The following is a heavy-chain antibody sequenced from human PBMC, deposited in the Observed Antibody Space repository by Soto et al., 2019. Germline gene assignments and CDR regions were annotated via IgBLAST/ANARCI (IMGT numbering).Heavy chain of an antibody. J-gene: IGHJ4*02. Sequence: SETLSLTCTVSGGSISSYYWSWIRQPPGKGLEWIGYIYYSGSTNYNPSLKSRVTISVDTSKNQFSLKLSSVTAADTAVYYCARAGPYYGDYASDDYWGQGTLVTVSS. CDR2: IYYSGST. V-gene: IGHV4-59*08. CDR3: ARAGPYYGDYASDDY. D-gene: IGHD4-17*01. CDR1: GGSISSYY.